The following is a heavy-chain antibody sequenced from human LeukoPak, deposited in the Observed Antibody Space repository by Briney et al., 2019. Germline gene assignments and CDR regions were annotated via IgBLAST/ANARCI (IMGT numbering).Heavy chain of an antibody. D-gene: IGHD2-15*01. J-gene: IGHJ4*02. CDR1: CHNFSSYF. CDR3: LHGGSGFDY. CDR2: IDQDGSEK. V-gene: IGHV3-7*01. Sequence: PGGSLRLSCAASCHNFSSYFMTWGPQAPGKGLEKVTIIDQDGSEKYYVDSVQRRFINSRDNAKNSLSVYYCAIRDDDTAVYYGLHGGSGFDYWGQGTLVTVSS.